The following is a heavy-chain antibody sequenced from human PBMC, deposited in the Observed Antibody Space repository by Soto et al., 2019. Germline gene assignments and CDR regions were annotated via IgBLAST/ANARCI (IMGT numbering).Heavy chain of an antibody. CDR1: GGSISSGGYY. D-gene: IGHD6-19*01. V-gene: IGHV4-31*03. CDR3: ARFSGSYYYAMDV. Sequence: SETLSLTCTVSGGSISSGGYYWSWIRQHPGKGLEWIGYINHSGSTNYNPSLKSRVTISVDTSKNQFSLQLKSVTAADTALYYCARFSGSYYYAMDVWGQGSTVTVSS. CDR2: INHSGST. J-gene: IGHJ6*02.